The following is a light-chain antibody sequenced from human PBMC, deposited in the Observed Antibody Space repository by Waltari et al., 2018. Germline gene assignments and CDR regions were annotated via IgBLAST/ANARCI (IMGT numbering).Light chain of an antibody. CDR3: QNHERLPAT. J-gene: IGKJ1*01. V-gene: IGKV3-20*01. Sequence: EVVLTQSPGTLSLSPGERATLSCRASQSVSKYLAWYQQRPGQAPRLLIYAASTRATGVPDRFSGSGFGTDFSLTISRLEPEDFAVYYCQNHERLPATFGQGTRWKSN. CDR2: AAS. CDR1: QSVSKY.